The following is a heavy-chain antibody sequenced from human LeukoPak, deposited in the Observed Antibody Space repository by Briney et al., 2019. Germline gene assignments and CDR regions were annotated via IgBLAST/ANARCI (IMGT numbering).Heavy chain of an antibody. CDR3: AREDYSSGNPTIDH. J-gene: IGHJ4*02. Sequence: GGSLRLSCVASGFRFSGYVMKWVRQAPGKGLEWVSTISMSSSYMYYADSVRGRFTISRNNAKNSLFLQMTSLRAEDAAVYYCAREDYSSGNPTIDHWGQGTLVTVSS. CDR1: GFRFSGYV. V-gene: IGHV3-21*01. CDR2: ISMSSSYM. D-gene: IGHD3-10*01.